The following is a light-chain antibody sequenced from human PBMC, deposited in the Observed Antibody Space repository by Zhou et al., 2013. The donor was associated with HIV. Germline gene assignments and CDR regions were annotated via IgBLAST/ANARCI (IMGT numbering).Light chain of an antibody. CDR1: QDIENF. CDR3: QQYNSPPWT. J-gene: IGKJ1*01. V-gene: IGKV1-13*02. CDR2: GAS. Sequence: IQMTQSPSSLSASVGERVTVTCRASQDIENFLAWYQQKPGKVPNLLIYGASSLQSGLPSRFSGSGSGTEFILTISGLQPDDFATYYCQQYNSPPWTFGQGTKVEI.